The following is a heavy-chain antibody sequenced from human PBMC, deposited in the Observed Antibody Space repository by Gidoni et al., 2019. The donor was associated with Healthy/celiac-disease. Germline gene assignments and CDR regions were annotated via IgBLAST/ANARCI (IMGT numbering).Heavy chain of an antibody. D-gene: IGHD2-2*01. V-gene: IGHV3-64D*08. CDR3: VKDIVVTPYYFDY. CDR1: GFTFSSYA. CDR2: ISNNGGST. J-gene: IGHJ4*02. Sequence: EVQLVESGGGLVQPGGSLRLSCSASGFTFSSYAMHWVRQAPGKGLEYVSAISNNGGSTYYADSVKGRFTISRDNSKNTLYLQMSSLRAEDTAVYYCVKDIVVTPYYFDYWGQGTLVTVSS.